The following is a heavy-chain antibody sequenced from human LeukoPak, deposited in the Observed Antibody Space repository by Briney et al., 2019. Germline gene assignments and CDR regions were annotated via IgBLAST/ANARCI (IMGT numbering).Heavy chain of an antibody. Sequence: SETLSLTCAVSGGSFSGYYWYWIRQPPGKGLEWIEEINHGESTNYNPSLKSRATLSVDTSKNQFSLKLSSVTAADTAVYYCARIRIGYYYDSSGYYGDYYGMDVWGQGTTVTVSS. V-gene: IGHV4-34*01. CDR3: ARIRIGYYYDSSGYYGDYYGMDV. CDR1: GGSFSGYY. D-gene: IGHD3-22*01. CDR2: INHGEST. J-gene: IGHJ6*02.